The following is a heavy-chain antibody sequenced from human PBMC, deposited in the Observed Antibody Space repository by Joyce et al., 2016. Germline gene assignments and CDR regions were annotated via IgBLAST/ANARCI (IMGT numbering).Heavy chain of an antibody. CDR3: AWAYKLLQGGWFDR. Sequence: QVQLQQWGAGLLKPSEILSLTCVVYGGSFSDHYWIWIRQSPGKGLEWIGEISHSGRTNYNQSSKSRVTISIDTSKKEFPLKLEAVTVADTAIYYCAWAYKLLQGGWFDRWGQGTLVTVSS. CDR2: ISHSGRT. J-gene: IGHJ5*02. D-gene: IGHD2-21*01. V-gene: IGHV4-34*02. CDR1: GGSFSDHY.